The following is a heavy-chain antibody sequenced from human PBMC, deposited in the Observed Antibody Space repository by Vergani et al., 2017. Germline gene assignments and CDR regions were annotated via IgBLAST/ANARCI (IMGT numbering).Heavy chain of an antibody. CDR1: GGTFSSYA. CDR3: ARAGLGRRWSAD. V-gene: IGHV1-69*01. D-gene: IGHD3-16*01. Sequence: QVQLVQSGAEVKKPGSSVKVSCKASGGTFSSYAISWVRPAPGPGLDWIAGIIPILGTANYAQKFQVGVTITADESTSTAYMELSSLRSEDTAVYYCARAGLGRRWSADWGQGTLVTVSS. J-gene: IGHJ4*02. CDR2: IIPILGTA.